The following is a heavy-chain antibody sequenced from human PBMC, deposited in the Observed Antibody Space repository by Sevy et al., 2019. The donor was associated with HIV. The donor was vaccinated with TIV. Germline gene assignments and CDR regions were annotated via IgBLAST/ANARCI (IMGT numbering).Heavy chain of an antibody. J-gene: IGHJ4*02. CDR2: INPSGGST. Sequence: ASVKVSCKASGYTFNNYYMHWVRQAPRQGLEWMGVINPSGGSTSYAQKFQGRVTMTRDTSTSTVYLQLSSLRYEDRAVYYCARGGSSGWSYFDSWSQGTLVTVSS. V-gene: IGHV1-46*02. CDR3: ARGGSSGWSYFDS. CDR1: GYTFNNYY. D-gene: IGHD6-19*01.